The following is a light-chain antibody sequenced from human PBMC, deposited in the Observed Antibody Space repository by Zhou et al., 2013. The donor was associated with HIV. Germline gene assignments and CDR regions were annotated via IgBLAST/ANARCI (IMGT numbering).Light chain of an antibody. J-gene: IGKJ5*01. V-gene: IGKV3D-20*02. Sequence: EIVLTQSPGTLSLSPGERATLSCRASQSLSSNYLAWYQQKPGQAPRLLIYGTSSRATGIPDRFSGSGSGTDFTLTISRLEPEDFALYYCQQRSNWPITFGQGTRLDIK. CDR1: QSLSSNY. CDR3: QQRSNWPIT. CDR2: GTS.